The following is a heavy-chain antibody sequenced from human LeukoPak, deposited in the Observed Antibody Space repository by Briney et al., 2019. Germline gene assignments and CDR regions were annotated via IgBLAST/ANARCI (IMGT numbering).Heavy chain of an antibody. Sequence: GGSLRLSCAASGFTFSSYAMHWVRQAPGKGLEWVAVISYDGSNKYYADSVKGRFTISRDNSKNTLYLQMNSLRAEDTAVCYCARDDWLDSSGYYSFLSSMDVWGQGTTVTVSS. CDR3: ARDDWLDSSGYYSFLSSMDV. CDR2: ISYDGSNK. V-gene: IGHV3-30-3*01. CDR1: GFTFSSYA. J-gene: IGHJ6*02. D-gene: IGHD3-22*01.